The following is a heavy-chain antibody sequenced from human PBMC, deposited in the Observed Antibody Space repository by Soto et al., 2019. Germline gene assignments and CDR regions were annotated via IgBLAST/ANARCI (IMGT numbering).Heavy chain of an antibody. CDR2: INSDGSST. Sequence: GGSLRLSCAASGFNFDNSAIHWVRQAPGKGLVWVSRINSDGSSTNYADSVKGRFSISRDNSKNTLYLQMSSLRAEDTAVYYCVKGGWFGQSSSDVFDYWGQGTVVTVSS. V-gene: IGHV3-74*01. D-gene: IGHD3-10*01. J-gene: IGHJ4*02. CDR3: VKGGWFGQSSSDVFDY. CDR1: GFNFDNSA.